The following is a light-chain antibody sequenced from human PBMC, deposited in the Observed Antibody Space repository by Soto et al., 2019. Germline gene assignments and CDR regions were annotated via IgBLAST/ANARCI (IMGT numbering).Light chain of an antibody. V-gene: IGKV1-39*01. Sequence: DIQMTQSPSSLSASVGDRVTITCRASQNIRNYLNWYQQRPGKTPNLLVYAASNLRGGVPSRFSGSGSGTGLTLTINSLQPEDCSTYYCQQIHSTSSYTFGQGTRVDIK. CDR2: AAS. J-gene: IGKJ2*01. CDR1: QNIRNY. CDR3: QQIHSTSSYT.